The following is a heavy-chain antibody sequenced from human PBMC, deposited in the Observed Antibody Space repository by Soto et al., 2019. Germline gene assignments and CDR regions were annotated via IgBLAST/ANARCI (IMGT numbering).Heavy chain of an antibody. Sequence: QVQLQESGPGLVKPSQTLSLTCTVSGGSISSGDYYWSWIRQPPGEGLEWIGYIYYSGSTYYSPSLKRRVTISVDTSKNQFSLKLSSVTAADTAVYYCARERPDGARLDPWGQGTLVTVSS. V-gene: IGHV4-30-4*01. D-gene: IGHD6-6*01. J-gene: IGHJ5*02. CDR3: ARERPDGARLDP. CDR2: IYYSGST. CDR1: GGSISSGDYY.